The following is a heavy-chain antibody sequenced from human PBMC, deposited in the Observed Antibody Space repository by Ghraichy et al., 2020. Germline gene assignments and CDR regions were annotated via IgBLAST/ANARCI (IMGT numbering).Heavy chain of an antibody. J-gene: IGHJ3*01. V-gene: IGHV3-7*01. Sequence: LSLTCAASGFTFSKYWMTLVRQAPGKGLEWVANINKNGGDKSYVDSVKGRFTISSDNAKNSLLLQMNTLRAEATAVYYCARDFSPSYYFDSSSYYVYALEFRGQGTVVTVSS. CDR2: INKNGGDK. CDR1: GFTFSKYW. D-gene: IGHD3-22*01. CDR3: ARDFSPSYYFDSSSYYVYALEF.